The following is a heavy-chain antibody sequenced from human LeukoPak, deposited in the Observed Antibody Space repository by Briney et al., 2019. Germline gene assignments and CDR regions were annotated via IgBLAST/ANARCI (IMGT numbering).Heavy chain of an antibody. D-gene: IGHD3/OR15-3a*01. V-gene: IGHV3-23*01. CDR2: ITGGGGNK. CDR3: AKDSHGFWIVFDS. Sequence: GGSLSLSCAASGFTFCRYSMKWLPQAPGKGVEWGFNITGGGGNKDYADSVRGRFTIYRDNSKNTLYLQMNNLRAEDTAVYYCAKDSHGFWIVFDSWGQGTLVTVSS. CDR1: GFTFCRYS. J-gene: IGHJ4*02.